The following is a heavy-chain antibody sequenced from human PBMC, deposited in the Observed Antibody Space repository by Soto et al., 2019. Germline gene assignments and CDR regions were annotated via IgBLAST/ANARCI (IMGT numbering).Heavy chain of an antibody. CDR3: AREDYYDSSGYLPVRCYFGMDV. V-gene: IGHV1-18*01. D-gene: IGHD3-22*01. CDR2: IGAYNGHT. Sequence: GASVKVSCKASGYTFTNSGISWVRQAPGQGLEWMGWIGAYNGHTKYAQKLQGRVTMTTDTSTSTAYMELRSLKSDDTAVYYCAREDYYDSSGYLPVRCYFGMDVWGQGTTVTVSS. CDR1: GYTFTNSG. J-gene: IGHJ6*02.